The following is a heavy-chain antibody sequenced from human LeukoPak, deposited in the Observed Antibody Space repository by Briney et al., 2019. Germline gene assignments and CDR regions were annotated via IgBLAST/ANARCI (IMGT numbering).Heavy chain of an antibody. J-gene: IGHJ4*02. CDR3: ARYRWADYYDSSGYPPALDY. V-gene: IGHV1-69*04. CDR1: GGTFSSYA. Sequence: SVKVSCKASGGTFSSYAISWVRPAPGQGLEWMGRIIPILGIANYAQKLQGRVTITADKYTSTAYMELSSLRSEDTAVYYCARYRWADYYDSSGYPPALDYWGQGTLVTVSS. D-gene: IGHD3-22*01. CDR2: IIPILGIA.